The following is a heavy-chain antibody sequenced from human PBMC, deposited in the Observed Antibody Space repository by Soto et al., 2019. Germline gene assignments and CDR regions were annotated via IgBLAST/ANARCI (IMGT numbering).Heavy chain of an antibody. CDR3: ARALGSWGAYYFDH. Sequence: QITLKESGPTLVRPTQTLTLTCTVSGFSLDTWGVGVGWIRQPPGKAPEWLALVYWDNDKRYSPSLKNRLTITKDTSKNQVVLTMTTMDPVDTVTYYCARALGSWGAYYFDHWGQGTLVTVSS. V-gene: IGHV2-5*02. J-gene: IGHJ4*02. D-gene: IGHD3-16*01. CDR1: GFSLDTWGVG. CDR2: VYWDNDK.